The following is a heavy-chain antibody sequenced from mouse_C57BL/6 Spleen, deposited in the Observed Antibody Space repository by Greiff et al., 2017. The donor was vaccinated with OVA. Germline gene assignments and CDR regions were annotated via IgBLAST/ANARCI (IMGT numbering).Heavy chain of an antibody. Sequence: EVQLMESGGDLVKPGGSLKLSCAASGFTFSSYGMSWVRQTPDKRLEWVATISSGGSYTYYPDSVKGRFTISRDNAKNTLYLQMSSLKSEDTAMYYCASKIYYYGTFDVWGTGTTVTVSS. CDR1: GFTFSSYG. CDR2: ISSGGSYT. CDR3: ASKIYYYGTFDV. V-gene: IGHV5-6*01. D-gene: IGHD1-1*01. J-gene: IGHJ1*03.